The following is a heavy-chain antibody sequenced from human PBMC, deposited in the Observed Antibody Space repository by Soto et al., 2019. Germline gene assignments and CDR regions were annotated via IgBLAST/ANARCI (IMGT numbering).Heavy chain of an antibody. V-gene: IGHV3-21*01. Sequence: GGSLRLSCAASGFTFSSYSMNWVRQAPGKGLEWVSSISSSSSYIYYADSVKGRFTISRDNAKNSLYLQMNSLRAEDTAVYYCARDDGPLGNWGQFDPWGQGTLVTVSS. CDR1: GFTFSSYS. CDR2: ISSSSSYI. CDR3: ARDDGPLGNWGQFDP. J-gene: IGHJ5*02. D-gene: IGHD3-16*01.